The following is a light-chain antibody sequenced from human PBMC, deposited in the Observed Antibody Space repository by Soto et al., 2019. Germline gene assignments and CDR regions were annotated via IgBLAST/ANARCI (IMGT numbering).Light chain of an antibody. Sequence: DIQITQSPSTLSAYVGDRVTITCRASQSISSWLAWYQQKPGKAPKLLIYKASSLESGVPSRFSGSGSGTEFTLTISSLQPDDFATYYCQHYTSYSAAFGQGTKVDFK. CDR1: QSISSW. V-gene: IGKV1-5*03. J-gene: IGKJ1*01. CDR2: KAS. CDR3: QHYTSYSAA.